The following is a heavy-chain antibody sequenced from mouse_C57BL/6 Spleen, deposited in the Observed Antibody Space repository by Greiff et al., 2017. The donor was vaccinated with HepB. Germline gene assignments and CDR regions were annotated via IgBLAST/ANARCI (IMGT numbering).Heavy chain of an antibody. CDR2: IYPGNSDT. J-gene: IGHJ4*01. CDR1: GYTFTSYW. V-gene: IGHV1-5*01. Sequence: EVHLVESGTVLARPGASVKMSCKTSGYTFTSYWMHWVKQRPGQGLEWIGAIYPGNSDTSYNQKFKGKAKLTAVTSASTAYMELSSLTNEDSAVYYCTRADYDDYAMDYWGQGTSVTVSS. D-gene: IGHD2-4*01. CDR3: TRADYDDYAMDY.